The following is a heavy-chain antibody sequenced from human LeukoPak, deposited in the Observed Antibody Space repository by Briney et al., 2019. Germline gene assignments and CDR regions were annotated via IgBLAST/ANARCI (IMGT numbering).Heavy chain of an antibody. CDR1: GYTFTGYY. D-gene: IGHD3-10*01. Sequence: ASVKVSCKASGYTFTGYYMHWVRQAPGQGLEWMGWINPNSGSTNYAQKFQGRVTMTRDASISTAYMELSRLRSDDTAVYYCARVNRPTMVRGPFDYWGQGTLVTVSS. CDR2: INPNSGST. CDR3: ARVNRPTMVRGPFDY. J-gene: IGHJ4*02. V-gene: IGHV1-2*02.